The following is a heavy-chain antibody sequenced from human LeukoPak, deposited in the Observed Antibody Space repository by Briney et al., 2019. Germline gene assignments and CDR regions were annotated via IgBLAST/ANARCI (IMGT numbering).Heavy chain of an antibody. J-gene: IGHJ4*02. CDR3: AKRGEDPVDLDY. V-gene: IGHV3-23*01. CDR1: GFTFSSYA. CDR2: IYGTGGST. D-gene: IGHD3-16*01. Sequence: PGGSLRLSCAASGFTFSSYAMSWVRQAPGKGLEWVSAIYGTGGSTYYADSVKGRFTIPRDNSKNTLYLQMNSLRAEDTAVYYCAKRGEDPVDLDYWGQGTLVTVSS.